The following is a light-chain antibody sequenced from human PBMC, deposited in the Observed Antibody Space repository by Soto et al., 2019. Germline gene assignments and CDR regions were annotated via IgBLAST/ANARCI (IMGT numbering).Light chain of an antibody. V-gene: IGLV1-40*01. Sequence: QAVATQPPSVSGAPGQRGTISCTGSSSNIGAGYDVHWYQQLPGTAPKLLIYGNSNRPSGVPDRFSGSKSGTSASLASTGLQAEDEADYYCQSYDSSEGVFGTGTKLTVL. J-gene: IGLJ1*01. CDR3: QSYDSSEGV. CDR1: SSNIGAGYD. CDR2: GNS.